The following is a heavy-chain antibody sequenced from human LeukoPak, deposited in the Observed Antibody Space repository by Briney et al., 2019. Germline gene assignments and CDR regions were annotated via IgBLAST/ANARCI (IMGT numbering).Heavy chain of an antibody. CDR1: GGSISSGGYS. D-gene: IGHD3-9*01. CDR2: IYYSGST. V-gene: IGHV4-30-4*07. Sequence: SETLSLTCAVSGGSISSGGYSWSWIRQPPGKGLEWIGYIYYSGSTYYNPSLKSRVTISVDTSKNQFSLKLSSVTAADTAVYYCARDILTGYYHERKFDYWGQGTLVTVSS. CDR3: ARDILTGYYHERKFDY. J-gene: IGHJ4*02.